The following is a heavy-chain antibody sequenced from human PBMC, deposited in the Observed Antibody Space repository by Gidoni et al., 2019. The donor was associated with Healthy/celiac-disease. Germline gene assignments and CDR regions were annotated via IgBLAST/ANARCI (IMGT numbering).Heavy chain of an antibody. CDR3: ARTAYTYYYDSSGYPGGYNWFDP. Sequence: QVQLQQWGAGLLKPSETLSLTCAVYGGSFSGYYWSWIRQPPGKGLEWSGEINHSGSTNYNPSLKSRVTISVDTSKNQFSLKLSSVTAADTAVYYCARTAYTYYYDSSGYPGGYNWFDPWGQGTLVTVSS. V-gene: IGHV4-34*01. CDR1: GGSFSGYY. D-gene: IGHD3-22*01. J-gene: IGHJ5*02. CDR2: INHSGST.